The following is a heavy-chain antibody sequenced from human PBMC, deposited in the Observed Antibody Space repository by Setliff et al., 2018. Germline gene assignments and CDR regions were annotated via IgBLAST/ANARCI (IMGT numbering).Heavy chain of an antibody. CDR1: GGSFSGYY. Sequence: SETLSLTCAVYGGSFSGYYWSWVRQPPGKGLEWIGEINHSGSTNYNPSLKSRVTISVDTSKNQFSLKLSSVTAADTAVYYCARGRIAAALYYFDYWGQGTLVTVSS. CDR3: ARGRIAAALYYFDY. V-gene: IGHV4-34*01. D-gene: IGHD6-13*01. CDR2: INHSGST. J-gene: IGHJ4*02.